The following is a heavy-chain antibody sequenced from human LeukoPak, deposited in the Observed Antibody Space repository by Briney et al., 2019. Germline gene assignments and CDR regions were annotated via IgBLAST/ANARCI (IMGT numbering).Heavy chain of an antibody. CDR1: GGSFSGYY. V-gene: IGHV4-34*01. CDR3: ARGRERWLQSLGL. D-gene: IGHD5-24*01. CDR2: INHSGST. Sequence: PSETLSLTCAVYGGSFSGYYWSWIRQPPGKGLEWIGEINHSGSTNYNPSLKSRVTMSVDSSNNHFSLKLNSVTAADTAVYYCARGRERWLQSLGLWGQGTLVTVSS. J-gene: IGHJ4*02.